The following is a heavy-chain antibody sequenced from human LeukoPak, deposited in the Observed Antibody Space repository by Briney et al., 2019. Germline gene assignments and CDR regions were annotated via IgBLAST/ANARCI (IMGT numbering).Heavy chain of an antibody. V-gene: IGHV4-38-2*02. D-gene: IGHD3-3*01. J-gene: IGHJ3*02. CDR3: ARPRRYYDFWSGYHDAFDI. Sequence: SETLSLTCTVSGYSISSGYYWGWIRQPPGKGLEWIGSIYHSGSTYYNPSLKSRVTKSVDTSKNQFSLKLSSVTAADTAVYYCARPRRYYDFWSGYHDAFDIWGHGTMVTVSS. CDR2: IYHSGST. CDR1: GYSISSGYY.